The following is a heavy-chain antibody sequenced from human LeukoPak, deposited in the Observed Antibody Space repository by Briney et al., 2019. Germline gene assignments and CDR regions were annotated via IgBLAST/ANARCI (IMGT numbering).Heavy chain of an antibody. CDR1: GGTFSSYA. V-gene: IGHV1-69*13. Sequence: ASVKVSCKASGGTFSSYAISWVRQAPGQGLEWMGGIIPIFGTANYAQKFQGRVTITADESTSTAYMELSSLRSEDTAVYYCALTVTTMGFPFDYGGQGTLVTVSS. CDR3: ALTVTTMGFPFDY. CDR2: IIPIFGTA. J-gene: IGHJ4*02. D-gene: IGHD4-11*01.